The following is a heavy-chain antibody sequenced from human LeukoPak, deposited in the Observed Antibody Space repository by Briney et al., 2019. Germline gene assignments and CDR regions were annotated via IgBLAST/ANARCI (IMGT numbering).Heavy chain of an antibody. D-gene: IGHD6-13*01. V-gene: IGHV1-18*01. CDR3: AREPAAARFDY. Sequence: AVKVSCKASGYIFTRYGISWVRQAPGQGLEWMGWISGYNGKTSYAQELRGRVTMTTDTSTDTAYMELRSLTSDDTAVYYCAREPAAARFDYWGQGTLVTVSS. CDR1: GYIFTRYG. CDR2: ISGYNGKT. J-gene: IGHJ4*02.